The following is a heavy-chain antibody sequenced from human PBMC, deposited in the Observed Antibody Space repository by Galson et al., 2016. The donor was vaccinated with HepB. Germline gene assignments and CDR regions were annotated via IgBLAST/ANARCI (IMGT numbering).Heavy chain of an antibody. D-gene: IGHD2-15*01. J-gene: IGHJ3*02. V-gene: IGHV2-70*11. Sequence: PALVKPTQTLTLTCTFSGFSLRTNGMCVSWIRQPPGKALEWLARIDWDNNEYRSPSLRTRLTISKDTSKNQVVLTMTNLDPEDTATYYCARTPRYCRGDGCDGSDIWGQGTMVTVSS. CDR3: ARTPRYCRGDGCDGSDI. CDR2: IDWDNNE. CDR1: GFSLRTNGMC.